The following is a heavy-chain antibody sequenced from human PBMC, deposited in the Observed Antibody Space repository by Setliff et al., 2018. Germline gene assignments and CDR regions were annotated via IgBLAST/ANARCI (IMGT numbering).Heavy chain of an antibody. CDR3: ARDNYYDSTQDAFDI. J-gene: IGHJ3*02. CDR2: ISSSGSYT. CDR1: GFTFRSYS. Sequence: GESLKISCAASGFTFRSYSMTWVRQAPGKGLEWVSGISSSGSYTYYAASVKGRFTISRDNANNSLFLQMDTLRPEDTAVYYCARDNYYDSTQDAFDIWGQGTMVTVSS. D-gene: IGHD3-22*01. V-gene: IGHV3-21*06.